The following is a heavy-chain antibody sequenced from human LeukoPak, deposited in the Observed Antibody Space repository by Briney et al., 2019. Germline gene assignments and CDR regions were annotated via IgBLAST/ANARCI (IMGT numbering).Heavy chain of an antibody. CDR2: ISYDGNKQ. CDR1: GFSFLSYG. D-gene: IGHD3-22*01. V-gene: IGHV3-30*18. Sequence: GRSLRLSCGASGFSFLSYGMHWVRQAPGKGLEWVAFISYDGNKQHYGDSVKGRFTISRENSESTLYLQMNSLRAEDTGLYYCAKLAYDASGSSRPFFDLWGQGTMVTV. CDR3: AKLAYDASGSSRPFFDL. J-gene: IGHJ3*01.